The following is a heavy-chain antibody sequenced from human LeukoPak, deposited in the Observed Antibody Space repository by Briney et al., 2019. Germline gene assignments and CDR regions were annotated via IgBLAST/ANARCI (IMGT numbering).Heavy chain of an antibody. D-gene: IGHD3-22*01. CDR2: IYPGDSDT. V-gene: IGHV5-51*01. J-gene: IGHJ4*02. Sequence: GESLKIPCKGSGYSFTSYWIGWVRQMPGKGLEWMGIIYPGDSDTRYSPSFQGQVTISADKSISTAYLQWSSLKASDTAMYYCARRAHYYDSSGYTLFDYWGQGTLVTVSS. CDR1: GYSFTSYW. CDR3: ARRAHYYDSSGYTLFDY.